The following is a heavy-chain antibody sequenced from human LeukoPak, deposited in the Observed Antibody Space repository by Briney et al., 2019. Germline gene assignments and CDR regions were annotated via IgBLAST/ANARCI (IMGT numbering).Heavy chain of an antibody. J-gene: IGHJ4*02. CDR3: AREGPAAATFDY. CDR1: GFTFSSYS. D-gene: IGHD2-2*01. CDR2: ISSSSSYI. Sequence: PGGSLRLSCAASGFTFSSYSMNWVRQAPGKGLEWVSSISSSSSYIYYADSVKGRFTISRDNAKNSLYLQMNSLRAEDTAVYYCAREGPAAATFDYWGQGTLVTVSS. V-gene: IGHV3-21*01.